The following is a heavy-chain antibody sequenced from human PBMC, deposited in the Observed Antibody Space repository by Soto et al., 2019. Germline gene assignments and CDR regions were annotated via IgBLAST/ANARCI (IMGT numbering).Heavy chain of an antibody. CDR3: ARGYGYNSGDFDY. V-gene: IGHV3-64*01. J-gene: IGHJ4*02. CDR2: ISSNGGST. CDR1: GFTFSSYA. D-gene: IGHD1-20*01. Sequence: GGSLRLSCAASGFTFSSYAMHWVRQAPGKGLEYVSAISSNGGSTYYANSVKGRFTISRDNSKNTLYLQMGSLRAEDMAVDYCARGYGYNSGDFDYWGQGTLVTVSS.